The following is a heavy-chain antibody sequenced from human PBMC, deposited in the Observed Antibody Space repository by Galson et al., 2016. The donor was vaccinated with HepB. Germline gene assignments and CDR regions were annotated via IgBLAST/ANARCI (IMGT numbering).Heavy chain of an antibody. J-gene: IGHJ4*02. D-gene: IGHD5-18*01. CDR1: GFSLNSYV. Sequence: SLRPSCAASGFSLNSYVMHWVRQAPGKGLEWAAVVWYDGSKKYYADSVKGRFTISRDISKNTLYLQMNNLRVEDTAVYYCARDEGEYSLFDSWGQGTLVTVSS. V-gene: IGHV3-33*01. CDR3: ARDEGEYSLFDS. CDR2: VWYDGSKK.